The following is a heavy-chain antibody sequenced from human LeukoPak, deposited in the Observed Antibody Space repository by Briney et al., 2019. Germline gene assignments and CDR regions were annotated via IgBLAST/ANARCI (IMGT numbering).Heavy chain of an antibody. CDR2: INHSGST. CDR1: GGSFSSYY. V-gene: IGHV4-34*01. CDR3: ARGLCRSSHYDFWSGYSCPNWFDP. Sequence: SETLSLTCAVYGGSFSSYYWSWIRQPPGKGLEWIGEINHSGSTNYNPSLKSRVTISADTSKNQFSLKLSSVTAADTAVYYCARGLCRSSHYDFWSGYSCPNWFDPWGQGTLVTVSS. D-gene: IGHD3-3*01. J-gene: IGHJ5*02.